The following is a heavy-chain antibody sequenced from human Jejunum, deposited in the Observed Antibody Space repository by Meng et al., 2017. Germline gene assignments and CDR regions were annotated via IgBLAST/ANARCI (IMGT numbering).Heavy chain of an antibody. CDR1: GFTFSSYA. J-gene: IGHJ1*01. V-gene: IGHV3-30*04. CDR3: AKDQVFCGDECYLVPRHRYFQR. CDR2: ISNDGKNK. Sequence: GGSLRLSCEVSGFTFSSYAMHWVRQAPGKGLEWVAVISNDGKNKYYADSVKGRFTISRDNSKNTLYLEMNSLRPEDTAVYYCAKDQVFCGDECYLVPRHRYFQRWGQGTLVTVSS. D-gene: IGHD2-21*01.